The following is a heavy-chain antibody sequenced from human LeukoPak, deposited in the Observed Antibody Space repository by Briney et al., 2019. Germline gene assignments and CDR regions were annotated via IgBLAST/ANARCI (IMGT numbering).Heavy chain of an antibody. CDR1: GGSFSGYY. D-gene: IGHD6-19*01. CDR2: INHSGST. J-gene: IGHJ4*02. Sequence: SETLSLTCAVYGGSFSGYYWSWIRQPPGKGLEWIGEINHSGSTNYNPSLKSRVTISVDTSKNQFSLKLSSVTAADTAVYYCARGYGIAVAGPLDYWGQGTLVTVSS. CDR3: ARGYGIAVAGPLDY. V-gene: IGHV4-34*01.